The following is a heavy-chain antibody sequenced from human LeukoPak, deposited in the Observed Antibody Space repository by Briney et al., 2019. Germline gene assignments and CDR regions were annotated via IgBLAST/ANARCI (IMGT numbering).Heavy chain of an antibody. Sequence: GGSLRLSCAASGFTFSSYSMNWVRQAPGKGLEWVSSISSSSYIYYADPVKGRFTISRDNSKNTLYLQMNSLRAEDTAVYYCAKDLFLGLYDSSGYYVRARNAFDYWGQGTLVTVSS. D-gene: IGHD3-22*01. CDR1: GFTFSSYS. V-gene: IGHV3-21*04. CDR2: ISSSSYI. CDR3: AKDLFLGLYDSSGYYVRARNAFDY. J-gene: IGHJ4*02.